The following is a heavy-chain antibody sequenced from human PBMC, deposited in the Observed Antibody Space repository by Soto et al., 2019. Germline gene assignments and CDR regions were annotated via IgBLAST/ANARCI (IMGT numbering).Heavy chain of an antibody. D-gene: IGHD5-12*01. CDR3: ARVSGYDLTDFDY. J-gene: IGHJ4*02. Sequence: SETLSLTCTVSGGSISSGGYYWSWIRQHPGKGLEWIGYIYYSGSTYYNPSLKSRVTISVDTSKNQFSLKLSSVTAADTAVYYCARVSGYDLTDFDYWGQGTLVTVSS. CDR2: IYYSGST. CDR1: GGSISSGGYY. V-gene: IGHV4-31*03.